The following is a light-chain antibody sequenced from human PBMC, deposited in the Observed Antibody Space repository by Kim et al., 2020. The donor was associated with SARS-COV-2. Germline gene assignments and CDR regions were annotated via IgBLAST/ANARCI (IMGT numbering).Light chain of an antibody. CDR2: DNN. J-gene: IGLJ3*02. CDR1: SCNIGNNY. CDR3: GTSDRSLSGLV. Sequence: GQKVTISCSGSSCNIGNNYVSWYQQLPGTATKLLIYDNNKRPSGIPDRFSGSKSGTAATLGITGLQTGDEADYYCGTSDRSLSGLVFGGGTQLTVL. V-gene: IGLV1-51*01.